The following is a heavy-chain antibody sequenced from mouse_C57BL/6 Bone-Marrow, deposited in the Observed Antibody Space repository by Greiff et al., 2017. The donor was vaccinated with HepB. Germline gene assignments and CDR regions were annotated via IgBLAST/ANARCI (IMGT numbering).Heavy chain of an antibody. CDR2: INPSSGYT. CDR1: GYTFTSYT. CDR3: ARRGRYVHYAMDY. J-gene: IGHJ4*01. Sequence: QVQLQQSGAELARPGASVKMSCKASGYTFTSYTMHWVKQRPGQGLEWIGYINPSSGYTKYNQKFKDKATLTADKSSSTAYMQLSSLTSEDSAVYYCARRGRYVHYAMDYWGQGTSVTVSS. D-gene: IGHD3-3*01. V-gene: IGHV1-4*01.